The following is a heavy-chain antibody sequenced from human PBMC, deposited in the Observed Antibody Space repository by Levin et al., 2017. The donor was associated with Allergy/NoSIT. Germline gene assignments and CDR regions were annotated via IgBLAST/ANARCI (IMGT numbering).Heavy chain of an antibody. V-gene: IGHV1-69*06. Sequence: GASVKVSCKASGGTFSSYAISWVRQAPGQGLEWMGGIIPIFGTANYAQKFQGRVTITADKSTSTAYMELSSLRSEDTAVYYCARPTPKFWSGYYQDYYDYGMDVWGQGTTVTVSS. CDR1: GGTFSSYA. J-gene: IGHJ6*02. D-gene: IGHD3-3*01. CDR3: ARPTPKFWSGYYQDYYDYGMDV. CDR2: IIPIFGTA.